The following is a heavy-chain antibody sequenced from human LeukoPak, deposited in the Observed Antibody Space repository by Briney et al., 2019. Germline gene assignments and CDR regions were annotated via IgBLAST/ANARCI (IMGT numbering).Heavy chain of an antibody. CDR2: NMNNGST. Sequence: SETLSLTCTVSGGSISSGGYYWSWIRQHPGKGLEWIGYNMNNGSTYINPSLEIRVTISVDTSKNQFSLNLRSVTAADTAIYYCARDGGGDSLFDYWGQGTLVTVSS. CDR3: ARDGGGDSLFDY. V-gene: IGHV4-31*03. J-gene: IGHJ4*02. CDR1: GGSISSGGYY. D-gene: IGHD3-16*01.